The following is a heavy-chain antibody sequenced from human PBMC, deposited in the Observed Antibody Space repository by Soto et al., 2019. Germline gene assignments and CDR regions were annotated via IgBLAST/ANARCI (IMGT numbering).Heavy chain of an antibody. CDR1: GGSFSGYY. CDR2: ISHSGST. J-gene: IGHJ4*02. V-gene: IGHV4-34*01. Sequence: SETLSLTCAVYGGSFSGYYWSWIRQPPGKGLEWIGDISHSGSTNYNPSLKSRVTISVDTSKNQFSLKLSSVTAADTAVYYCARHFSVDYFDYWGQGALVTVSS. CDR3: ARHFSVDYFDY.